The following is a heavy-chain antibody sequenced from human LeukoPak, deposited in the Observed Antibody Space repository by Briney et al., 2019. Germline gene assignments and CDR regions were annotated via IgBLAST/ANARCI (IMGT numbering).Heavy chain of an antibody. Sequence: GASVKVSCKASGYTFTSYGISWVRQAPGQGLEWMGWISAYNGNTNYAQKLQGRVTMTTDTSTSTAYMELRSLRSDDTAVYYCARVGYCGGDCYFFGYWGQGTLVTVSS. D-gene: IGHD2-21*02. CDR3: ARVGYCGGDCYFFGY. CDR1: GYTFTSYG. CDR2: ISAYNGNT. V-gene: IGHV1-18*01. J-gene: IGHJ4*02.